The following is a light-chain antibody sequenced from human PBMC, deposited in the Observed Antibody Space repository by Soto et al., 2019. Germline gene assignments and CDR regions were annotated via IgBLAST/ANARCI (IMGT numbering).Light chain of an antibody. CDR1: SSDVGGYNY. CDR2: EVS. Sequence: QSALTQPASVSGSPGQSITISCTGTSSDVGGYNYVSWYQQHPGKAPKLMIYEVSNRPSGVSNRFSGSKSGNTASLTISGLQAEDEADYYCCSYTSSSTLEVFGGGTKVTVL. CDR3: CSYTSSSTLEV. V-gene: IGLV2-14*01. J-gene: IGLJ3*02.